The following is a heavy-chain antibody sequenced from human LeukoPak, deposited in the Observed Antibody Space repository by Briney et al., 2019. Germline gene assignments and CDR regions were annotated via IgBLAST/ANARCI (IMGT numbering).Heavy chain of an antibody. CDR2: IWYDGSNQ. V-gene: IGHV3-33*01. Sequence: PGRSLRLSCAASGLTFRNHGMHWIRQVPGKGLEWVAVIWYDGSNQNYADSVKGRFTISRDNSKNMLYLQMNSLRDEDTAVYYCARDWSTRYFDYWGQGTLVTVSS. CDR1: GLTFRNHG. D-gene: IGHD1-1*01. J-gene: IGHJ4*02. CDR3: ARDWSTRYFDY.